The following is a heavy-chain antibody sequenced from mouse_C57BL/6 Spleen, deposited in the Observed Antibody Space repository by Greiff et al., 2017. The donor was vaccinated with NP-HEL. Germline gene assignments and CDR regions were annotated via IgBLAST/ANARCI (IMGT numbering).Heavy chain of an antibody. CDR1: GYTFTDYY. Sequence: QVQLQQSGAELVKPGASVKISCKASGYTFTDYYINWVKQRPGQGLEWIGKIGPGSGSTYYIEKFKGKATLTADKSSSTAYMQLSSLTSEDSAVYFCARRITTVVAGVDYFDYWGQGTTLTVSS. V-gene: IGHV1-77*01. CDR2: IGPGSGST. J-gene: IGHJ2*01. CDR3: ARRITTVVAGVDYFDY. D-gene: IGHD1-1*01.